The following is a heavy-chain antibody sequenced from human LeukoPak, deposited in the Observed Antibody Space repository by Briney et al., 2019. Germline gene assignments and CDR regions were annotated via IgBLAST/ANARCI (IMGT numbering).Heavy chain of an antibody. CDR3: ARETRTNYYGSGSYVRLFDP. Sequence: SETLSLTCAVYGGSFSGYYWSWIRQPPGKVLEWIGEINHSGSTNYNPSLKSRVTISVDTSKNQFSLKLSSVTAADTAVYYCARETRTNYYGSGSYVRLFDPWGQGTLVTVSS. CDR1: GGSFSGYY. J-gene: IGHJ5*02. V-gene: IGHV4-34*01. CDR2: INHSGST. D-gene: IGHD3-10*01.